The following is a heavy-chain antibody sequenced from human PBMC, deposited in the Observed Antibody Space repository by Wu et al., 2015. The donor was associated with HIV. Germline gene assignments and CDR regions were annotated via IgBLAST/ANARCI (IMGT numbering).Heavy chain of an antibody. V-gene: IGHV1-8*01. Sequence: QVQLVQSGAELKRPGASVRVTCQTSGNTFNKHDVNWIRQAPGGGLEWMGWMNVKFGGSGHIHKFDNRLTFNRDTNINAAYLDLKNLKVDDTAFYYCVVATGSAYDIWGPGTLVTVSS. CDR2: MNVKFGGS. D-gene: IGHD5-12*01. CDR3: VVATGSAYDI. CDR1: GNTFNKHD. J-gene: IGHJ3*02.